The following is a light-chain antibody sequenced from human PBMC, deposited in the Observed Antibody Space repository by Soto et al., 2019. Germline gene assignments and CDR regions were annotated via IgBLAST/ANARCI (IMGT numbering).Light chain of an antibody. J-gene: IGKJ2*01. CDR2: DAS. CDR3: QQRGNWPLYT. V-gene: IGKV3D-20*02. Sequence: EIVFTQSPGTLSLSPGERATLSCSATQTVRSSYLAGYQKQPGQAPPLLIYDASDRATGIPARFSGSGCGTALTLTISNLDPEDYAVYYCQQRGNWPLYTFGQGTKVDIK. CDR1: QTVRSSY.